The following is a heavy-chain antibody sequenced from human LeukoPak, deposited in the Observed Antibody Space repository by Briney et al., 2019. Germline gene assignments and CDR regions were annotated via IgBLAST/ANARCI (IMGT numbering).Heavy chain of an antibody. CDR1: GGSLSSSSYY. Sequence: PSETLSLTCTVSGGSLSSSSYYWGWIRQPPGKGLEWIGSIYYSGSTYYNPSLKSRVTISVDTSKNQFSLKLSSVTAADTAVYYCARGAYSSGWYGGEDYWGQGTLVTVSS. V-gene: IGHV4-39*07. CDR2: IYYSGST. D-gene: IGHD6-19*01. J-gene: IGHJ4*02. CDR3: ARGAYSSGWYGGEDY.